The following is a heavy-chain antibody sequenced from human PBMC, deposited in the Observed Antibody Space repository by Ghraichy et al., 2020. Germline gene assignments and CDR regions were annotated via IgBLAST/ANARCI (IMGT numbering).Heavy chain of an antibody. CDR1: GFTVSSNY. J-gene: IGHJ4*02. V-gene: IGHV3-53*01. CDR2: IYSGGST. D-gene: IGHD6-13*01. Sequence: GGSLRLSCAASGFTVSSNYMSWVRQAPGKGLEWVSVIYSGGSTYYADSVKGRFTISRDNSKNTLYLQMNSLRAEDTAVYYCARGSAAAGKPHFDYWGQGTLVTVSS. CDR3: ARGSAAAGKPHFDY.